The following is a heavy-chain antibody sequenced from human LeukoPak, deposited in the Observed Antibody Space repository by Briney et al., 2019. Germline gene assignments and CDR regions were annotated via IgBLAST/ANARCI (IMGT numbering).Heavy chain of an antibody. CDR1: GFTFSSYG. CDR2: ISSSSNTM. CDR3: ARAFDY. V-gene: IGHV3-48*02. Sequence: PGRSLRLSCAASGFTFSSYGMHWVRQAPGKGLEWASYISSSSNTMYYADSVKGRFTISRDNAKNSLYLQMNSLRDEDTAVYYCARAFDYWGQGTLVAVSS. J-gene: IGHJ4*02.